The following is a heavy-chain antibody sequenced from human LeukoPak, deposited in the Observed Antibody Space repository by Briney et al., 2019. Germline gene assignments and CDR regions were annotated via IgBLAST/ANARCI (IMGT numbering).Heavy chain of an antibody. D-gene: IGHD2-15*01. V-gene: IGHV4-34*01. J-gene: IGHJ4*02. CDR2: INHSGST. CDR3: ARPGGGPIR. CDR1: GGSFSGYY. Sequence: PSETLSLTCAVYGGSFSGYYWSWIRQPPGKGPEWIGEINHSGSTNYNPSLKSRVAISVDTSKNQFSLKLTSVTAADTAIYYCARPGGGPIRWGQGSLVTVSS.